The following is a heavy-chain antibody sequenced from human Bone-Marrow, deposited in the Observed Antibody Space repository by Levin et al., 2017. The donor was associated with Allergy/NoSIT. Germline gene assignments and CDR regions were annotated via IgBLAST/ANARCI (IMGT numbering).Heavy chain of an antibody. J-gene: IGHJ4*02. CDR2: RHI. V-gene: IGHV3-21*01. Sequence: RHIYYADSVKGRFTISRDSAKSSLFLQMNSLRAEDTAVYYCARGGQYTSDNYFDYWGQGILVTVSS. CDR3: ARGGQYTSDNYFDY. D-gene: IGHD6-19*01.